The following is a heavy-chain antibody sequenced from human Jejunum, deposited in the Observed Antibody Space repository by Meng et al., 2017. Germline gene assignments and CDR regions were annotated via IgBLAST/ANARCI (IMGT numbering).Heavy chain of an antibody. V-gene: IGHV3-74*01. CDR3: TRTGSYRYDF. D-gene: IGHD1-26*01. CDR1: GFTFRNFW. J-gene: IGHJ4*02. Sequence: EGQLVESGGGLVQPGGSLRFSCAASGFTFRNFWMQWVRQAPGKGLVWVSRINIDGSSTDYADSVKGRFTISRDDAKNTLYLQMNSLRVEDTAVYYCTRTGSYRYDFWGQGTLVTVSS. CDR2: INIDGSST.